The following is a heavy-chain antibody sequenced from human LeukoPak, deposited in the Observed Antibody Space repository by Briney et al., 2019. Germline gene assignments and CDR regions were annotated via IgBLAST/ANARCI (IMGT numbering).Heavy chain of an antibody. D-gene: IGHD6-6*01. CDR2: ISSSSSYI. J-gene: IGHJ4*02. CDR1: GFTFSSYS. V-gene: IGHV3-21*01. CDR3: ARGSIAAPLFDY. Sequence: GGSLRLSCAASGFTFSSYSMNWVRQAPGKGLEWVSSISSSSSYIYYADSVKGRFTISRDNAKNSLYLQMNSLRAEETAVYYCARGSIAAPLFDYWGQGTLVTVSS.